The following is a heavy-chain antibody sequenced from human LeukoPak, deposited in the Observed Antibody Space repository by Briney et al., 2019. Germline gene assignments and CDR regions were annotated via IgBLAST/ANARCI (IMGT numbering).Heavy chain of an antibody. V-gene: IGHV4-34*01. CDR2: INHSGST. CDR1: GGSFSGYY. Sequence: PSETLSLTCAVYGGSFSGYYWSWIRQPPGKGLEWIGEINHSGSTNYNPSLKSRVTISVDTSKNQFSLKLSSVTAADTAVYYCARGYAGTLDYWGQGTPVTVSS. J-gene: IGHJ4*02. D-gene: IGHD6-13*01. CDR3: ARGYAGTLDY.